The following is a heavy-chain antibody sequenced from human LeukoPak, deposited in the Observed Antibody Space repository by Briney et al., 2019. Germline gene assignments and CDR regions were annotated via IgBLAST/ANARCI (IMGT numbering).Heavy chain of an antibody. J-gene: IGHJ4*02. CDR1: GFTFSSYA. D-gene: IGHD2-15*01. Sequence: PGGSLRLSCAASGFTFSSYAMHCVRDAPDRGRECVAVISYDGSNKYYADSVKGRFTISRDNSKNTLYLQMNSLRAEDTAVYYCARGATVVAADYWGQGTLVTVSS. CDR2: ISYDGSNK. CDR3: ARGATVVAADY. V-gene: IGHV3-30-3*01.